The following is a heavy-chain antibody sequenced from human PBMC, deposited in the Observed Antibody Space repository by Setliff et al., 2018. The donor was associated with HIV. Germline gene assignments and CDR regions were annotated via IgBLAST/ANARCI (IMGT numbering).Heavy chain of an antibody. CDR1: GYTFTSYY. CDR2: IDPSGGST. V-gene: IGHV1-46*01. CDR3: ARRGVPLQIDLDS. D-gene: IGHD4-4*01. Sequence: ASVKVSCKAPGYTFTSYYIHWVRQAPGQGLEWMGRIDPSGGSTSYAQKFQGRVTMTRDTSTSTVYMELSSLRSEDTAMYYCARRGVPLQIDLDSWGHGTLVTVSS. J-gene: IGHJ5*01.